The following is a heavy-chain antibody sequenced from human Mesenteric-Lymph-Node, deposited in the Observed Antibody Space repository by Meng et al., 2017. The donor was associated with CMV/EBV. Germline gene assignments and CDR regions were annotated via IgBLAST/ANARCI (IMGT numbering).Heavy chain of an antibody. CDR2: LNPSGGSP. CDR3: TRVGSENHYGMDA. Sequence: ASVKVSCKASGYTFTNYYIHWVRQAPGQGLEWMGILNPSGGSPTYAEQFQGRVTMTRDTSTTTVYMELSSLRFEDTAVYYCTRVGSENHYGMDAWGQGTLVTVSS. D-gene: IGHD4-17*01. J-gene: IGHJ5*02. V-gene: IGHV1-46*01. CDR1: GYTFTNYY.